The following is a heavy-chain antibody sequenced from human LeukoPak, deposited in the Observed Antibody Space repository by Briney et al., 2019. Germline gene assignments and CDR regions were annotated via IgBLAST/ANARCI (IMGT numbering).Heavy chain of an antibody. CDR1: GFTFSSYW. CDR2: IKKDGSEK. D-gene: IGHD3-3*01. J-gene: IGHJ6*03. Sequence: PGGSLRLSCTASGFTFSSYWMSWVRQAPGKGLEWVADIKKDGSEKYYVDSVKGRFTISRDNAKNSLYLQMNSLRAEDTAVYYCARLRYHDFWSGYWKYYYYMDVWGKGTTVTVSS. V-gene: IGHV3-7*01. CDR3: ARLRYHDFWSGYWKYYYYMDV.